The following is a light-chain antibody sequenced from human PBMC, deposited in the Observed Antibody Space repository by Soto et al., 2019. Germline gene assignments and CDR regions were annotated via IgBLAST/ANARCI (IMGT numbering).Light chain of an antibody. CDR3: CSYAGSSAFV. CDR2: EGS. Sequence: QSVLTQPASVSGSPGQSITLSCTGTSSDVGSYNLVSWYQQHPGKAPKLMIYEGSKRPSGVSNRFSGSKSGNTASLTISGRQAEDEAAYYCCSYAGSSAFVFGTGTKLTVL. V-gene: IGLV2-23*01. J-gene: IGLJ1*01. CDR1: SSDVGSYNL.